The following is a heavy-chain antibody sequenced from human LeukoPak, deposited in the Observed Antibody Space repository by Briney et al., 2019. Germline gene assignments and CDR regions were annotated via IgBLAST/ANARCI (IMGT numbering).Heavy chain of an antibody. CDR2: LNNNSGGT. J-gene: IGHJ5*02. V-gene: IGHV1-2*02. Sequence: ASVKVSCKASGYTFTVDYIYWVRHAPGQGLGWVGLLNNNSGGTKVAQKFKGRLTMTRDTSISTTYMDLSSLRSDDTAVYYCARGGAKPIMGAADLWGQGTLVTVSS. CDR1: GYTFTVDY. CDR3: ARGGAKPIMGAADL. D-gene: IGHD1-26*01.